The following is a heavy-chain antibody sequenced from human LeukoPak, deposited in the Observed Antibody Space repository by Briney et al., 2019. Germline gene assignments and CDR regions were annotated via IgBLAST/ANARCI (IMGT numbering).Heavy chain of an antibody. CDR2: ISSSSSYI. D-gene: IGHD2-21*02. CDR1: GFTFSSYS. J-gene: IGHJ6*03. V-gene: IGHV3-21*01. CDR3: ARRAYCGGDCYPPRYMDV. Sequence: GGPLRLSCAASGFTFSSYSMNWVRQAPGKGLEWVSSISSSSSYIYYADSVKGRFTISRDNAKNSLYLQMNSLRAEDTAVYYCARRAYCGGDCYPPRYMDVWGKGTTVTISS.